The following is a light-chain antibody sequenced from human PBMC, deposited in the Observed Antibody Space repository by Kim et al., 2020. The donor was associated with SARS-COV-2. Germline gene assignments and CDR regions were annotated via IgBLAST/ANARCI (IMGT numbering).Light chain of an antibody. CDR2: AKN. CDR1: SLRTYY. J-gene: IGLJ1*01. V-gene: IGLV3-19*01. Sequence: SSELTQDPAVSVALGQTVRITCKGDSLRTYYANWYQQKPGQAPILLIYAKNNRPSGIPDRFSGSYSGDTASLTITGAQAEDEADYYCNSRDSTDYHYVFGTGTKVTVL. CDR3: NSRDSTDYHYV.